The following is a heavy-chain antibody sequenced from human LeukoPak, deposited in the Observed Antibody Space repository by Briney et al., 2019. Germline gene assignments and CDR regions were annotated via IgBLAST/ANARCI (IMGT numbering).Heavy chain of an antibody. CDR2: IRYDGSNK. CDR3: ATVYCSSTSCYGDLDH. CDR1: GITFSSYG. D-gene: IGHD2-2*01. Sequence: GVSLRLSCAASGITFSSYGMHWVRQDPGKGLEWVAFIRYDGSNKYYADSVKGRFTISRDNSKNTLYLQMNSLRAEDTAVYYCATVYCSSTSCYGDLDHWGQGTLVTVSS. V-gene: IGHV3-30*02. J-gene: IGHJ4*02.